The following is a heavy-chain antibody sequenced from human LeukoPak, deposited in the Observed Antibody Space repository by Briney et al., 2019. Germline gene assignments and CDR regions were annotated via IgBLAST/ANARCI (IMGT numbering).Heavy chain of an antibody. Sequence: NSGGSLRLSCAASGFTFSGYWMSWVRQAPGKGLEWVSSISSSSSYIYYADSVKGRFTISRDNAKNSLYLQMNSLRAEDTAVYYCARLPHKYSGSYKVDYWGQGTLVTVSS. V-gene: IGHV3-21*01. J-gene: IGHJ4*02. D-gene: IGHD1-26*01. CDR2: ISSSSSYI. CDR3: ARLPHKYSGSYKVDY. CDR1: GFTFSGYW.